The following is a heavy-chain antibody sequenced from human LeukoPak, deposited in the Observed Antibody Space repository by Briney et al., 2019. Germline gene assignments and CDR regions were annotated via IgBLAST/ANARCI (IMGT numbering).Heavy chain of an antibody. CDR3: ARGSPPRVYYDRSGYYSYYFDY. D-gene: IGHD3-22*01. J-gene: IGHJ4*02. CDR2: ISPYNGNT. CDR1: GYKFTNYG. Sequence: ASVKVSCKASGYKFTNYGISWVRQAPGQGLEWMGWISPYNGNTIYAQKLQGRVTMTTDTSTSTAYMELRSLRSDDTAVYYCARGSPPRVYYDRSGYYSYYFDYWGQGTLVTVSS. V-gene: IGHV1-18*01.